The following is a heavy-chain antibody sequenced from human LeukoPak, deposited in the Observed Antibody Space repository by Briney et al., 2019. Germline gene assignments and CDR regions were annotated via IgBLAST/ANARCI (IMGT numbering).Heavy chain of an antibody. CDR3: ARHLAYSSSWGFGVLY. V-gene: IGHV4-39*01. Sequence: SGTLSLTCTVSGGSISSSSYYWGWIRQPPGKGLEWIGSIYYSGSTYYNPSLKSRVTISVDTSKNQFSLKLSSVTAADTAVYYCARHLAYSSSWGFGVLYSGQGTLVTVSS. J-gene: IGHJ4*02. CDR2: IYYSGST. D-gene: IGHD6-6*01. CDR1: GGSISSSSYY.